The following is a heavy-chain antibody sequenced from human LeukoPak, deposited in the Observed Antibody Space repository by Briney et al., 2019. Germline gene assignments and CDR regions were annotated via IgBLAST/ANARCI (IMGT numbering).Heavy chain of an antibody. V-gene: IGHV2-5*01. CDR2: IYGSDDK. D-gene: IGHD5-18*01. J-gene: IGHJ4*02. CDR1: GFSLDSTAVG. Sequence: SGPTLVNPTETLTLTCTFSGFSLDSTAVGVGWVRKPPGKALEWLALIYGSDDKRYMPSLQNRLTITKDTSKNLVVLTMANVDPVDTATYYCARQGYGYVYFDFWGRGILVTVSS. CDR3: ARQGYGYVYFDF.